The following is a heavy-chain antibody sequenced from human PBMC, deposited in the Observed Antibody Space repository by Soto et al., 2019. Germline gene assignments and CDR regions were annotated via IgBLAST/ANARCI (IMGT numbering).Heavy chain of an antibody. CDR3: ARLGGFCSSTNCYGYDARDV. V-gene: IGHV4-39*02. J-gene: IGHJ6*02. Sequence: PSETLSLTCTVSGGSISSGPYSWGWIRQPPGEGLEWIATFHYGESTHYNPSLESRVTVSVDTSQNHFSLKVSSVTVADTAVYYCARLGGFCSSTNCYGYDARDVWGQGTTVTVS. D-gene: IGHD2-2*01. CDR2: FHYGEST. CDR1: GGSISSGPYS.